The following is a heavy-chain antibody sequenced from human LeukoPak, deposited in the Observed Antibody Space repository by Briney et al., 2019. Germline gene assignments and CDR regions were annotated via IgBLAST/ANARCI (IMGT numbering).Heavy chain of an antibody. Sequence: PSETLSLTCTVSGGSISSSTYYWGWIRQPPGKGLEWIGEINHGGSTNYNPSLKSRVTISVDTSKNQFSLKLSSVTAADTAVYYCARQLAGFYPHDYWGQGTLVTVSS. V-gene: IGHV4-39*01. CDR3: ARQLAGFYPHDY. CDR2: INHGGST. CDR1: GGSISSSTYY. D-gene: IGHD3-10*01. J-gene: IGHJ4*02.